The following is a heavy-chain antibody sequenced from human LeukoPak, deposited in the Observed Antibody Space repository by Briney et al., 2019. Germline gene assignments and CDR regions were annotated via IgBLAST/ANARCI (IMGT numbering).Heavy chain of an antibody. J-gene: IGHJ4*02. CDR3: ATAPSGSYFDY. V-gene: IGHV3-33*01. D-gene: IGHD1-26*01. CDR2: IWYDGSNK. CDR1: GFTFSSYG. Sequence: GGSLRLSCAASGFTFSSYGMHWVRQAPGKGLEWVAVIWYDGSNKYYADSVKGRFTISRDNSKNTLYLQMNSLRAEDTAVYYCATAPSGSYFDYWGQGTLVTVSS.